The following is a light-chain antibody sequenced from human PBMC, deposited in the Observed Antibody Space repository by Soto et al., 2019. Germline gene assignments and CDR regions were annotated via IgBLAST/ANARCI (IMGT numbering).Light chain of an antibody. J-gene: IGKJ4*01. CDR1: QGIGTA. CDR2: DAS. CDR3: QEFNTKPVT. V-gene: IGKV1-13*02. Sequence: IQLTQSPSTLSASVGDRVTITCRASQGIGTALAWYHQRPGNSPDLLVYDASTLQSGVPSRFSGSGCETDFSLTISGLHPEDFGHYYCQEFNTKPVTFGGGTSVEI.